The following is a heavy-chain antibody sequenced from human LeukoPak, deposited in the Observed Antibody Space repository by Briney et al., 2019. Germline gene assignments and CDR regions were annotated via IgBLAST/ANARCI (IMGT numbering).Heavy chain of an antibody. CDR2: VKGKTDGGTL. J-gene: IGHJ4*02. CDR3: ATATDRYYYGSGTFLDH. Sequence: GGSLRLSCAASGFTFNRAWMTWVRQAPGQGLEWVGRVKGKTDGGTLDYAAPVKDRFIISRDDSSNTVSLQMNSLKSEDTAIYFCATATDRYYYGSGTFLDHWGRGTLVTVSS. D-gene: IGHD3-10*01. V-gene: IGHV3-15*01. CDR1: GFTFNRAW.